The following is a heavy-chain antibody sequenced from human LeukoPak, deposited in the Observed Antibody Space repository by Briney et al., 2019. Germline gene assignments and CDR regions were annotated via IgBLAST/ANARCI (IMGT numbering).Heavy chain of an antibody. D-gene: IGHD3-3*01. V-gene: IGHV4-34*01. CDR3: ARGKGLYYDFWSDPYMDV. CDR1: GGSFSGYY. CDR2: INHSGST. Sequence: SETLSLTCAVYGGSFSGYYWSWIRQPPGKGPEWIGEINHSGSTNYNPSLKSRVTISVDTSKNQFSLKLSPVTAADTAVYYCARGKGLYYDFWSDPYMDVWGKGTTVTVSS. J-gene: IGHJ6*03.